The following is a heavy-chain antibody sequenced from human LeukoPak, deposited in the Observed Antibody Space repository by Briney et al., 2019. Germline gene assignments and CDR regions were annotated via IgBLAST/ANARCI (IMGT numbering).Heavy chain of an antibody. Sequence: PGRSLRLSCAASGFTFTSYAMHWVRQAPGKGLEWVAVISYDGSNKYYADSVKGRFTISRDNSKNTLYLQMNSLRAEDTAVYYCAREEDGYNFRGGHAFDIWGQGTMVTVSS. CDR1: GFTFTSYA. CDR2: ISYDGSNK. V-gene: IGHV3-30*04. J-gene: IGHJ3*02. D-gene: IGHD5-24*01. CDR3: AREEDGYNFRGGHAFDI.